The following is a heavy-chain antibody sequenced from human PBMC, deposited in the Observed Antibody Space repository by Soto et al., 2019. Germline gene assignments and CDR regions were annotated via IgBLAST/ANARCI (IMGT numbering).Heavy chain of an antibody. CDR2: INKSGGST. V-gene: IGHV3-23*01. CDR3: AKDPPTTGTTFDY. CDR1: GFTFSSFA. D-gene: IGHD1-1*01. Sequence: VGSLRLSCAASGFTFSSFAMSWVRQAPGKGLEWVSTINKSGGSTYYADSVKGRFTISRDNSKNMLFLQINGLRAEDTAVYYCAKDPPTTGTTFDYWGRGTLVTVSS. J-gene: IGHJ4*02.